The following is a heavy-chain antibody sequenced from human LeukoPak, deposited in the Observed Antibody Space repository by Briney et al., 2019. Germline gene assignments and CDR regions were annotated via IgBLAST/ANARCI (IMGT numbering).Heavy chain of an antibody. CDR1: ADSVSSNSAT. CDR3: ARPVHIAARPKSDY. V-gene: IGHV6-1*01. D-gene: IGHD6-6*01. Sequence: SQTLSLTCAISADSVSSNSATWNWIRQSPSRGLEWLGRTYYRSKWYNGYAVSVKSRIAINPDTSKNQFSLKLSSVTAADTAVYYCARPVHIAARPKSDYWGQGTLVTVSS. J-gene: IGHJ4*02. CDR2: TYYRSKWYN.